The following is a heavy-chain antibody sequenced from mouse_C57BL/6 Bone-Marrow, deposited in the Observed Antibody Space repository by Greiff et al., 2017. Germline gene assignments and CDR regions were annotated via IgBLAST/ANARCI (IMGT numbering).Heavy chain of an antibody. Sequence: VQLQQPGAELVRPGTSVKFSCKASGYTFTTYWMHWVKQRPGQGLEWIGVIDPPDSYTNYNQKFKGKATLTVDTSSSTAYIQLSSLTSEDSAVYYCARLFITTVVAGAYWGQGTLVTVSA. D-gene: IGHD1-1*01. CDR1: GYTFTTYW. CDR3: ARLFITTVVAGAY. J-gene: IGHJ3*01. CDR2: IDPPDSYT. V-gene: IGHV1-59*01.